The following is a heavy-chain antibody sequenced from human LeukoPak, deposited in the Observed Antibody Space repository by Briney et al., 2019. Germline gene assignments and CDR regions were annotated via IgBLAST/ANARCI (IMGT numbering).Heavy chain of an antibody. J-gene: IGHJ5*02. Sequence: PSQTLSLTCTVSGGSISSGSYYWSWIRQPAGKGLEWIGRIYTSGSTNYNPSLKSRVTISVDTSKNQFSLKLSSVTAADTAVYYCARDPEDTAMVNNWFDPWGQGTLVTVSS. CDR1: GGSISSGSYY. D-gene: IGHD5-18*01. CDR3: ARDPEDTAMVNNWFDP. V-gene: IGHV4-61*02. CDR2: IYTSGST.